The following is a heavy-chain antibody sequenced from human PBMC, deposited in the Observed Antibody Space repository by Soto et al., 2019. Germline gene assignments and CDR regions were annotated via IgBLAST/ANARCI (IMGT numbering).Heavy chain of an antibody. CDR3: AVVPAAIGSYYYMDV. CDR1: GYTFTSYD. CDR2: MNPNSGNT. V-gene: IGHV1-8*01. Sequence: ASVKVSCKASGYTFTSYDINWVRQATGQGLEWMGWMNPNSGNTGYAQKFQGRGTMTRNTSISTAYRELSSLRSEDTAVYYCAVVPAAIGSYYYMDVWGKGTTVTVSS. J-gene: IGHJ6*03. D-gene: IGHD2-2*02.